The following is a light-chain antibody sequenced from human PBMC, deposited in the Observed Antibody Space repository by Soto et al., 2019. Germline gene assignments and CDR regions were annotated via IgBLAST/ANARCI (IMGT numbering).Light chain of an antibody. J-gene: IGKJ5*01. Sequence: IQFTQSPASVSSSVADSFTITCRASQGISSFLAWYQQKPGKAPKLLIYAASTLQSGVPSRFSGSGSGTDFTLTISSLQPEDFATYFCQQLNSYPITFGQGTRLEIK. V-gene: IGKV1-9*01. CDR1: QGISSF. CDR2: AAS. CDR3: QQLNSYPIT.